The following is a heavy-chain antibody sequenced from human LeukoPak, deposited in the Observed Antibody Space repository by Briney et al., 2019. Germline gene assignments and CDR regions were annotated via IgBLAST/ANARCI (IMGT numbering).Heavy chain of an antibody. J-gene: IGHJ5*02. CDR2: ISYDGSNK. V-gene: IGHV3-30*18. D-gene: IGHD6-19*01. Sequence: GRSLRLSCAASGFTFSSYGMHWVRQAPGKGLEWVAVISYDGSNKYYADSVKGRFTISRDNSKNTLYLQMNGLRAEDTAVYYCAKLSAVAGMGFDPWGQGTLVTVSS. CDR1: GFTFSSYG. CDR3: AKLSAVAGMGFDP.